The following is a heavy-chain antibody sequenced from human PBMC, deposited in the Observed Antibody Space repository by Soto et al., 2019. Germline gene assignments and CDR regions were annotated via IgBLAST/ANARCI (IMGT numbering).Heavy chain of an antibody. CDR2: ISPDGTST. CDR3: ARAGGGLAH. V-gene: IGHV3-74*01. CDR1: GFTFGSYW. J-gene: IGHJ4*02. Sequence: EVQLVESGGGLVQPGGSLRLSCAASGFTFGSYWMHWVRQAPGKGLVWVSRISPDGTSTSNADSVKGRFTISRDNTKNTLQLQMDSLRVEDTAVYYCARAGGGLAHWGQGTLVTVSS. D-gene: IGHD3-16*01.